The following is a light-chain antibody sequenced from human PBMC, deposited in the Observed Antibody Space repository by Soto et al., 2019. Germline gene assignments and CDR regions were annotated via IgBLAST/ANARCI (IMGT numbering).Light chain of an antibody. V-gene: IGKV3-20*01. CDR2: GAS. Sequence: EIMLTQSPGTLSLSPGERATLSCRASQSVSSSFLAWYQQKPGQAPRLLIYGASIRATGIPDRFSGSGYRTDFTLTISRLESDDFAMYLCQHYGTSLWPFGQGTKVDIK. CDR3: QHYGTSLWP. CDR1: QSVSSSF. J-gene: IGKJ1*01.